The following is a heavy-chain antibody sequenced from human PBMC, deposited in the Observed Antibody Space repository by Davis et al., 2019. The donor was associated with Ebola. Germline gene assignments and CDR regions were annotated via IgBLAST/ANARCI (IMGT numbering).Heavy chain of an antibody. CDR2: ISYDGSNK. CDR1: GFTFSSYA. CDR3: ATSELGYCSSTSCYREPRFDY. D-gene: IGHD2-2*01. V-gene: IGHV3-30-3*01. J-gene: IGHJ4*02. Sequence: PGGSLRLSCAASGFTFSSYAMHWVRQAPGKGLEWVAVISYDGSNKYYADSVKGRFTISRDNSKNTLYLQMNSLRAEDTAVYYCATSELGYCSSTSCYREPRFDYWGQGTLVTVSS.